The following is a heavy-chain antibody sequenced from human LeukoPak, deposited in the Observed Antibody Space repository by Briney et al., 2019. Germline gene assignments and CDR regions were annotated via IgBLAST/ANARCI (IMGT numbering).Heavy chain of an antibody. CDR3: ARESPGRNWNDHCGAFDI. CDR1: GGSISSSSYY. J-gene: IGHJ3*02. V-gene: IGHV4-39*07. Sequence: SETLSLTCTVSGGSISSSSYYWGWIRQPPGKGLEWIGSIYYSGSTYYNPSLKSRVTISVDTSKNQFSLKLSSATAADTAVYYCARESPGRNWNDHCGAFDIWGQGTMVTVSS. CDR2: IYYSGST. D-gene: IGHD1-1*01.